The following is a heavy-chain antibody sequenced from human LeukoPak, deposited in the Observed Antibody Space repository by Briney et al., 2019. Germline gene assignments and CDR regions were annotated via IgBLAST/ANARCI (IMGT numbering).Heavy chain of an antibody. Sequence: GGSLRLSCAASGFTFSSYSMNWVRQAPGKGLEWVSSISSSSSYIYYADSVKGRFTISRDNAKNSLYLQMNSLSAEDTAIYYCAKWGDYDVLTGYYDSDYWGQGTLVTVSS. CDR2: ISSSSSYI. V-gene: IGHV3-21*04. CDR1: GFTFSSYS. J-gene: IGHJ4*02. D-gene: IGHD3-9*01. CDR3: AKWGDYDVLTGYYDSDY.